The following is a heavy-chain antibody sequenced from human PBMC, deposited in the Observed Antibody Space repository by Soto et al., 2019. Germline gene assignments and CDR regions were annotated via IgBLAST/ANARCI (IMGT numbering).Heavy chain of an antibody. CDR3: ARANLPGIAAAATGYFQH. J-gene: IGHJ1*01. Sequence: ASVKVSCKASGYTFTGYYMHWVRQAPGQGLEWMGWINPNSGGTNYAQKFQGWVTMTRDTSISTAYMELSRLRSDDTAVYYCARANLPGIAAAATGYFQHWGQGTLVTV. CDR2: INPNSGGT. D-gene: IGHD6-13*01. CDR1: GYTFTGYY. V-gene: IGHV1-2*04.